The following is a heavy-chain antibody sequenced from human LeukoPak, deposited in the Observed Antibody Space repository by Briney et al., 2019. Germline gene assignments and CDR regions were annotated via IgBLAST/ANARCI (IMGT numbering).Heavy chain of an antibody. CDR2: IYTSGST. J-gene: IGHJ5*02. D-gene: IGHD6-19*01. Sequence: SQTLSLTCTVSGGSISSGSYYWSWIRQPAGKGLEWIGRIYTSGSTNYNPSPKSRVTISVDTSKNQFSLKLSSVTAADTAVYYCARLGAVAGFNWFDPWGQGTLVTASS. CDR1: GGSISSGSYY. V-gene: IGHV4-61*02. CDR3: ARLGAVAGFNWFDP.